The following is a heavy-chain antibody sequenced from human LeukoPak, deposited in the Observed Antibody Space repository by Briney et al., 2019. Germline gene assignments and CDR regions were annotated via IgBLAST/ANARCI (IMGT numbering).Heavy chain of an antibody. CDR2: ISSSGSTI. CDR1: GFTFSSYE. J-gene: IGHJ3*02. Sequence: GGSLRLSCAASGFTFSSYEMNWVRQAPGKGLEWVSYISSSGSTIYYADSVKGRFTISRDNAKNSLYLQMNSLRAEDTAAYYCARDGYFSTSKSSGGAFDIWGQGTMVTVSS. V-gene: IGHV3-48*03. D-gene: IGHD3-22*01. CDR3: ARDGYFSTSKSSGGAFDI.